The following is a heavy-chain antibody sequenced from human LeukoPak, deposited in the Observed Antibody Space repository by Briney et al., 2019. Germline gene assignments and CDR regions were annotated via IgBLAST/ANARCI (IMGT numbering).Heavy chain of an antibody. CDR2: IYYSGST. CDR3: ARAGITMVRGVIIRQPYFDY. CDR1: GGSISSGGSY. D-gene: IGHD3-10*01. Sequence: SQTLSLTCTVSGGSISSGGSYWSWIRQHPGKGLEWIGYIYYSGSTYYNPSLKSRVTISVDTSKNQFSLKLSSVTAADTAVYYCARAGITMVRGVIIRQPYFDYWGQGTLVTVSS. V-gene: IGHV4-31*03. J-gene: IGHJ4*02.